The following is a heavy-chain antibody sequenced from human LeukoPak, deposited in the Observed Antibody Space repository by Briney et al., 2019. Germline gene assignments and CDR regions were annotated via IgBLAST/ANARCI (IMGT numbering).Heavy chain of an antibody. CDR2: IRTKRDKYAT. D-gene: IGHD6-19*01. V-gene: IGHV3-73*01. CDR1: GFTFSDSN. CDR3: TRQGPQPVDDFDY. Sequence: PGGSLRLSCATSGFTFSDSNMHWVRQASGKGLEWVGRIRTKRDKYATEYAASVKGRFTISRDDSKNTAYLQMNSLRTEDTAMYYCTRQGPQPVDDFDYWGQGTLVTVSS. J-gene: IGHJ4*02.